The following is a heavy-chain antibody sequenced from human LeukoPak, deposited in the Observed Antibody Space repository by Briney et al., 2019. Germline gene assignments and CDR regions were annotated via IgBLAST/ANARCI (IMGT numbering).Heavy chain of an antibody. CDR2: INHSGST. J-gene: IGHJ6*03. CDR3: ARESPEVSYEVMYYYYYYMDV. V-gene: IGHV4-34*01. CDR1: GGSFSGYY. D-gene: IGHD3-3*01. Sequence: PSETLSLTCAVYGGSFSGYYWSWIRQPPGKGLEWIGEINHSGSTNYNPSLKSRVTISVDTSKNQFSLKLSSVTAADTAVYYCARESPEVSYEVMYYYYYYMDVWGKGTTVTVSS.